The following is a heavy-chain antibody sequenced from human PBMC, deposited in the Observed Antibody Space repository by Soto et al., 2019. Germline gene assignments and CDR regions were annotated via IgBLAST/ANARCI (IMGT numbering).Heavy chain of an antibody. D-gene: IGHD6-19*01. CDR3: ARGYSGGWSRGGYFDS. CDR1: GYSISNGDY. V-gene: IGHV4-38-2*01. CDR2: VYYSGST. Sequence: PSETLSLTCAVSGYSISNGDYWGWIRQAPGKGLEWIGSVYYSGSTHYEPSLRGRIAISVDTLKNQFSLRLTSVTAEDTAVYFCARGYSGGWSRGGYFDSWGQGTLVTVSS. J-gene: IGHJ4*02.